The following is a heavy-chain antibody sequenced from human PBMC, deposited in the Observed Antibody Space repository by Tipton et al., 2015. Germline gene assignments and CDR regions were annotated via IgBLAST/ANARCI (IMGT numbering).Heavy chain of an antibody. D-gene: IGHD5-24*01. CDR3: ARDWTGDGYNPYN. J-gene: IGHJ4*02. V-gene: IGHV4-61*02. CDR2: WYTGGST. CDR1: GGSISSDNSY. Sequence: LRLSCTVSGGSISSDNSYWTWIRQPAGKGLEWIGRWYTGGSTTYNPSLKSRVTISVDTSTNQFSLELSSVTAADTAVYYCARDWTGDGYNPYNWGQGTLVIVSS.